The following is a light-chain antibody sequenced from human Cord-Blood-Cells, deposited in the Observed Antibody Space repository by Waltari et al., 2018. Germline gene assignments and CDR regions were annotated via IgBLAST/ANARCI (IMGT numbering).Light chain of an antibody. J-gene: IGLJ1*01. CDR1: SSNIGSNT. V-gene: IGLV1-44*01. Sequence: QSVLTQPPSASGTPGQRVTISCSGSSSNIGSNTVNWYQQLPGTAPKLLIYRNNQRPSGVPDRVSGSESGTSASLAISGLQAEDEADYYCAAWDDSLNGQVFGTGTKVTVL. CDR3: AAWDDSLNGQV. CDR2: RNN.